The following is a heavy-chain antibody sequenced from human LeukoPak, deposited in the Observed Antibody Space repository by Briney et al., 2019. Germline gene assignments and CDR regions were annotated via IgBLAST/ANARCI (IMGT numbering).Heavy chain of an antibody. CDR2: MKPNSGDT. D-gene: IGHD3-22*01. CDR1: GYSFTNYD. Sequence: GASVKVSCKASGYSFTNYDSNWVRQAPGQGLEWMGWMKPNSGDTGYAQKFQGRVTFSRNTSISTAYMELTNLRSEDTAVYYCARCDYDTTINPNWFDPWGQGTLVTVSS. V-gene: IGHV1-8*03. CDR3: ARCDYDTTINPNWFDP. J-gene: IGHJ5*02.